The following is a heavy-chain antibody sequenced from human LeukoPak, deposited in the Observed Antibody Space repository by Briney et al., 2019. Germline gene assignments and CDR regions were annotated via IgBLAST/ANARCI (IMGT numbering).Heavy chain of an antibody. V-gene: IGHV3-21*04. CDR1: GFTFSSYS. J-gene: IGHJ4*02. Sequence: GSLRLSCAASGFTFSSYSMNWVRQAPGKGLEWVSSISSSSSYIYYADSVKGRFTISRDNAKNSLYLQMNSLRAEDMALYYCAKGGDGDYPYYFDYWGQGTLVTVSS. CDR3: AKGGDGDYPYYFDY. CDR2: ISSSSSYI. D-gene: IGHD4-17*01.